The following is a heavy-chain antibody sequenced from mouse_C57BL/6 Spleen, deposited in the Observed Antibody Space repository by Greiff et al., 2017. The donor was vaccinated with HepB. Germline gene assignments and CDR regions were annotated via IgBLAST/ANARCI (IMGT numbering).Heavy chain of an antibody. J-gene: IGHJ1*03. CDR1: GYTFTSYG. CDR3: ARRITTEARGYFDV. CDR2: IYPRSGNT. V-gene: IGHV1-81*01. Sequence: QVQLQQSGAELARPGASVKLSCKASGYTFTSYGISWVKQRTGQGLEWIGEIYPRSGNTYYNEKFKGKATLTADKSSSTAYMELRSLTSEDSAVYFCARRITTEARGYFDVWGTGTTVTVSS. D-gene: IGHD1-1*01.